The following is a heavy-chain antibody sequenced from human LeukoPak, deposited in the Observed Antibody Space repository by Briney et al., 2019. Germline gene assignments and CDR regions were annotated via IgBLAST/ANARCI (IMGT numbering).Heavy chain of an antibody. CDR2: IWHDGSNK. D-gene: IGHD6-13*01. J-gene: IGHJ3*02. Sequence: GGSLRLSCAASGFTFSSYGMHWVRQAPGKGLEWVAVIWHDGSNKYYADSVKGRFTISRDNSKNMLYLQMNSLRAEDTAVYYCIAAADSDAFDIWGQGTMVTVSS. V-gene: IGHV3-33*08. CDR3: IAAADSDAFDI. CDR1: GFTFSSYG.